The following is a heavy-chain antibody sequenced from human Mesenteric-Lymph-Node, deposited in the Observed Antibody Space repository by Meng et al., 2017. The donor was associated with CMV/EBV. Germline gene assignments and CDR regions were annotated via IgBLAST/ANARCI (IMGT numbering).Heavy chain of an antibody. J-gene: IGHJ4*02. V-gene: IGHV3-30-3*01. CDR2: ISYDGSNK. CDR1: GFTFSSYA. Sequence: LSLTCAASGFTFSSYAMHWVRQAPGKGLEWVAVISYDGSNKYYADSVKGRFTISRDNSKNTLYLQMNSLRAEDTAVYYCARPPRRAIAAQYWGQGTLVTVSS. D-gene: IGHD6-6*01. CDR3: ARPPRRAIAAQY.